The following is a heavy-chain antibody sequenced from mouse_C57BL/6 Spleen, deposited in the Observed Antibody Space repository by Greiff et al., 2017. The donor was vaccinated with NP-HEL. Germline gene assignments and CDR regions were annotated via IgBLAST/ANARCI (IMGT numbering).Heavy chain of an antibody. CDR3: ARTYYGSSPWFAY. CDR2: ISSGGSYT. Sequence: DVKLVESGGDLVKPGGSLKLSCAASGFTFSSYGMSWVRQTPDKRLEWVATISSGGSYTYYPDSVKGRFTISRDNAKNTLYLQMSSLKSEDTAMYYCARTYYGSSPWFAYWGQGTLVTVSA. D-gene: IGHD1-1*01. J-gene: IGHJ3*01. CDR1: GFTFSSYG. V-gene: IGHV5-6*02.